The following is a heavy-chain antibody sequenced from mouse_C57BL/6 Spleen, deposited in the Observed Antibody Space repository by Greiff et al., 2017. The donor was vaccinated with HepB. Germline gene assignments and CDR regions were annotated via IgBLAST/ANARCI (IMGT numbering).Heavy chain of an antibody. J-gene: IGHJ3*01. CDR3: ARSDYGRGAWFAY. V-gene: IGHV1-26*01. CDR2: INPNNGGT. D-gene: IGHD1-1*01. CDR1: GYTFTDYY. Sequence: VQLQQSGPELVKPGASVKISCKASGYTFTDYYMNWVKQSHGKSLEWIGDINPNNGGTSYNQKFKGKATLTVDKSSSTAYMELRSLTSEDSAVYYCARSDYGRGAWFAYWGQGTLVTVSA.